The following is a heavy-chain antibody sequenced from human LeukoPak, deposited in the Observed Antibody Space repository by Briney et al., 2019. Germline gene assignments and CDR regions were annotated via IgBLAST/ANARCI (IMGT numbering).Heavy chain of an antibody. J-gene: IGHJ6*02. D-gene: IGHD5-18*01. V-gene: IGHV3-43*02. CDR1: GLTFDDYA. CDR2: ISGDGGST. Sequence: PGGSLRLSCAASGLTFDDYAMHWVRQAPGKGLEWVSLISGDGGSTYYADSVKGRFTISRDNSKNSLYLQMNSLRTEDTALYYCAKSHSGDTAMVVYYYYGMDVWGQGTTVTVSS. CDR3: AKSHSGDTAMVVYYYYGMDV.